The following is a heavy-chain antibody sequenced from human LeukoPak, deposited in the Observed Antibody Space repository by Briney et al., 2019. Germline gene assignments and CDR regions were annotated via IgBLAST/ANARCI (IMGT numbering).Heavy chain of an antibody. Sequence: PGGSLRLSCAASGFTFSSYAMHWVRQAPGKGLEWVSGISDSGGSTNYADSVKGRFTISRDNSRNTMYLQMNTLRAEDTAVYYCARGNTDPYYYYYMDVWGKGTTVTVSS. V-gene: IGHV3-23*01. J-gene: IGHJ6*03. CDR1: GFTFSSYA. CDR2: ISDSGGST. CDR3: ARGNTDPYYYYYMDV. D-gene: IGHD5-18*01.